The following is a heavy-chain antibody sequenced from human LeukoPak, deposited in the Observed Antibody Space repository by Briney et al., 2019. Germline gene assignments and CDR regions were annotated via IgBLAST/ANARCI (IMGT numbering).Heavy chain of an antibody. CDR1: GGSISSYY. CDR3: ASNHYYDSGSLDY. CDR2: IYYSGST. V-gene: IGHV4-59*01. D-gene: IGHD3-10*01. Sequence: SETLSLTCTVSGGSISSYYWSWIRQPPGKGLEWIGYIYYSGSTNYNPSLKSRVTISVDTSKNQFSLKLSSVTAADTAVYYCASNHYYDSGSLDYWGQGTLVTVSS. J-gene: IGHJ4*02.